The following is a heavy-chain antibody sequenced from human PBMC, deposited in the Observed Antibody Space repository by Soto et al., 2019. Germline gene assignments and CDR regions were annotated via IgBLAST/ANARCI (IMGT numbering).Heavy chain of an antibody. V-gene: IGHV1-2*06. CDR3: MRGASARDSSGYPYYFDP. J-gene: IGHJ4*02. Sequence: ASVKVSCKTSGYFFTGYYLHWVLQAPGQGLEWMGRINCRSGGTTYTQKFQGRVTLTMDTSTSTAYMELSSLISDDTALYYCMRGASARDSSGYPYYFDPWGQGTLVTVSS. D-gene: IGHD3-22*01. CDR2: INCRSGGT. CDR1: GYFFTGYY.